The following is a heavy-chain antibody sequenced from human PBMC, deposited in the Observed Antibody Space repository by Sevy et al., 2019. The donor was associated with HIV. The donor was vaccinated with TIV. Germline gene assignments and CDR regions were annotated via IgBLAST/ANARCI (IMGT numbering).Heavy chain of an antibody. V-gene: IGHV3-49*04. CDR3: TRVEGAADWGMDV. CDR1: GFTFDDYT. Sequence: GGSLRLSCRASGFTFDDYTMSWVRQAPGKGLEWVAFIRSKAYGGTTEYAASVKGRFTSSRDESKSIAYLQMNSLKTEDTAVYYCTRVEGAADWGMDVWGQGTTVTVSS. CDR2: IRSKAYGGTT. J-gene: IGHJ6*02. D-gene: IGHD1-26*01.